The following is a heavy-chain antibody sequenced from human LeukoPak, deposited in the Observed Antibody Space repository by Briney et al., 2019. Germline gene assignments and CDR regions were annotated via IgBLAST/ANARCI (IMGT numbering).Heavy chain of an antibody. CDR2: MNPNSGGT. D-gene: IGHD3-16*02. V-gene: IGHV1-2*06. J-gene: IGHJ4*02. CDR3: ARGFVWGSYRVDY. Sequence: ASVKVSCKASGYTFTGYYMHWVRQAPGQGLEWMGRMNPNSGGTNYAQKFQGRVTMTRDTSISTAYMELSRLRSDDTAVYYCARGFVWGSYRVDYWGQGTLVTVSS. CDR1: GYTFTGYY.